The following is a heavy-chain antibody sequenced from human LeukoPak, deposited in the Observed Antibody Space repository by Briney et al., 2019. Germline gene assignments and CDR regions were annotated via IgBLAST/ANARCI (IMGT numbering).Heavy chain of an antibody. Sequence: KPSETLSLTCTVSGYSISSGYYWGWIRQPPGKGLEWIGSIYHSGSTYYNPSLKSRVTISVDTSKNQFSLKLSSVTAADTAVYYCARDLYSSSWGINWFDPWGQGTLVTVSS. CDR3: ARDLYSSSWGINWFDP. V-gene: IGHV4-38-2*02. CDR2: IYHSGST. J-gene: IGHJ5*02. D-gene: IGHD6-13*01. CDR1: GYSISSGYY.